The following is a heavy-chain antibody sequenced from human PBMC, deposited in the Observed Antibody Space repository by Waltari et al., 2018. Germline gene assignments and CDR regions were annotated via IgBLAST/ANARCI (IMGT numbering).Heavy chain of an antibody. J-gene: IGHJ6*02. D-gene: IGHD2-21*01. CDR3: ARDTGALWMDV. CDR2: INPSGGNT. CDR1: EYTFTSSY. Sequence: QVQLVQSGAEVKKPGASVKISCKTSEYTFTSSYIHWVRQAPGQGLEWMGIINPSGGNTIYAQKFQGRVTMTRETSTSTVYMELSSLRSEDTAVYYCARDTGALWMDVWGQGTTVTVSS. V-gene: IGHV1-46*01.